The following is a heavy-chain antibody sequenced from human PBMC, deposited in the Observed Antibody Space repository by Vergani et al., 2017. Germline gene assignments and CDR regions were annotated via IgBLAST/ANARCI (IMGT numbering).Heavy chain of an antibody. Sequence: QVQLVESGGGVVQRGGSLRLSCATSGFTLSNYDMQWMLQGPGKGLEFVAFLQFDGSNQYYAESVKGRFTLYRDYSKNTLYQKMNILRTDDTATYYRSKHLRSWVIDYWGQGTQVIVSS. CDR3: SKHLRSWVIDY. V-gene: IGHV3-30*02. J-gene: IGHJ4*02. D-gene: IGHD3-10*01. CDR1: GFTLSNYD. CDR2: LQFDGSNQ.